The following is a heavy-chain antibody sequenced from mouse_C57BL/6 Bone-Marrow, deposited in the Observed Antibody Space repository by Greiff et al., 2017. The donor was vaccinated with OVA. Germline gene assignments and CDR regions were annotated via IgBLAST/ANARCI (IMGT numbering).Heavy chain of an antibody. J-gene: IGHJ4*01. CDR2: INPNYGTT. V-gene: IGHV1-39*01. D-gene: IGHD1-1*01. CDR3: ARGYYGSSYAMDY. CDR1: GYSFTDYN. Sequence: VQLKESGPELVKPGASVKISCKASGYSFTDYNMNWVKQSNGKSLEWIGVINPNYGTTSYNQKFKGKATLTVDQSSSTAYMQLNSLTSEDSAVYYCARGYYGSSYAMDYWGQGTSVTVSS.